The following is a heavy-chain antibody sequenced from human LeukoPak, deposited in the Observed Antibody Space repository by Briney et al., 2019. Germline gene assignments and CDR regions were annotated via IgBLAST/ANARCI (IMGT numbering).Heavy chain of an antibody. CDR2: INHNGSS. J-gene: IGHJ5*02. CDR3: ARVMVRGVARRFNWFDP. D-gene: IGHD3-10*01. V-gene: IGHV4-34*01. CDR1: GGSFSGDY. Sequence: SETLSLTCAVYGGSFSGDYWCWSRHPPAKGLELIGEINHNGSSNYNQTPKSRGTISVDTSKNQFSLKLSSVTAADTAVYYCARVMVRGVARRFNWFDPWGQGTLVSVSS.